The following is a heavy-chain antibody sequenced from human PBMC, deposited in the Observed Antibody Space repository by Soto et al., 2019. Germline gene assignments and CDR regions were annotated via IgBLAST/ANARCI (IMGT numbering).Heavy chain of an antibody. CDR2: IYTSGST. CDR1: GGSISSYY. D-gene: IGHD6-6*01. Sequence: PSETLSLTCTVSGGSISSYYWSWIRQPAGKGLEWIGRIYTSGSTNYNPSLKSRVTMSVDTSKNQFSLKVRSVTAADAAVYFCARVSKLVAPKDGKSAYFYAMDVWGHGTTVTVSS. CDR3: ARVSKLVAPKDGKSAYFYAMDV. J-gene: IGHJ6*02. V-gene: IGHV4-4*07.